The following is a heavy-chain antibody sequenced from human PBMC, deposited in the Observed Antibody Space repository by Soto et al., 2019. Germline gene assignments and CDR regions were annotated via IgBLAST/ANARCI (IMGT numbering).Heavy chain of an antibody. CDR3: ARSIVVVTALDY. J-gene: IGHJ4*02. D-gene: IGHD2-21*02. CDR1: GYTYTSNS. V-gene: IGHV1-3*01. CDR2: INAGNGNT. Sequence: SAKLSSKAPGYTYTSNSMRSLRHAPGQRLEWMGWINAGNGNTKYSQKFQGRVTITRDTSASTAYMELSSLRSEDTAVYYCARSIVVVTALDYWGQGTLVTVSS.